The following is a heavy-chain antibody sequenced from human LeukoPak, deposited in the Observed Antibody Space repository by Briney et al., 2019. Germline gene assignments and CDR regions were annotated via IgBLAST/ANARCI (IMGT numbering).Heavy chain of an antibody. CDR1: GFTFSSYA. Sequence: GRSLRLSCAASGFTFSSYAMHWVRQAPGKGLEWVAVISYDGSNKYYADSVKGRFTISRDNSKNTLYLQMNSLRAEDTAVYYCARGAPKGVVGNWFDPWGQGTLVTVSS. V-gene: IGHV3-30*01. D-gene: IGHD2-15*01. CDR3: ARGAPKGVVGNWFDP. J-gene: IGHJ5*02. CDR2: ISYDGSNK.